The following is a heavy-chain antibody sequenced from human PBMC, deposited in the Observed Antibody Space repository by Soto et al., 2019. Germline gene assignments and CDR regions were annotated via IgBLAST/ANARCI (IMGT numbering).Heavy chain of an antibody. J-gene: IGHJ3*02. CDR1: GGTFSSYA. Sequence: QVQLVQSGAEVKKPGSSVKVSCKASGGTFSSYAISWVRQAPGQGLEWMGGIIPIFGTANYAQKFQGRVTITADESTSTAYMELSSLRSEDTAVYYCARPIAAAGIAFDAFDIWGQGTMVTVSS. CDR3: ARPIAAAGIAFDAFDI. V-gene: IGHV1-69*01. D-gene: IGHD6-13*01. CDR2: IIPIFGTA.